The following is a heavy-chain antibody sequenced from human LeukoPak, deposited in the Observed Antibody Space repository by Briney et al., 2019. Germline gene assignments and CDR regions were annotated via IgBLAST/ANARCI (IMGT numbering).Heavy chain of an antibody. CDR3: ARGGWFGDYNWFDP. Sequence: GGSLRLSCAASGFTFSSYSMNWVRQAPGKGLEWVSYISSASNTIYYADSVKGRFTISRDNAKNSLYLQMNSLRAEDTAMYYCARGGWFGDYNWFDPWGQGTLVTVSS. CDR1: GFTFSSYS. CDR2: ISSASNTI. D-gene: IGHD3-10*01. V-gene: IGHV3-48*01. J-gene: IGHJ5*02.